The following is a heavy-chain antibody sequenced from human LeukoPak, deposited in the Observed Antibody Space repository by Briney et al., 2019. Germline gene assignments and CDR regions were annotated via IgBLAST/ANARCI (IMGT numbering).Heavy chain of an antibody. Sequence: SETLSLTCAVYGGSFSGYYWSWIRQPPGKGLKWIGEINHSGSTNYNPSLKSRVTISVDTSKNQFSLKLSSVTAADTAVYYCARHRRGYSYGYYYYYMDVWGKGTTVTISS. J-gene: IGHJ6*03. CDR2: INHSGST. V-gene: IGHV4-34*01. D-gene: IGHD5-18*01. CDR1: GGSFSGYY. CDR3: ARHRRGYSYGYYYYYMDV.